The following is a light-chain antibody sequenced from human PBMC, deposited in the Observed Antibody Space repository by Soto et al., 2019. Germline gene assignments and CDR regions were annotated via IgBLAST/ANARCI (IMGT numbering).Light chain of an antibody. CDR2: GAS. J-gene: IGKJ1*01. Sequence: TLMTHSPATLSVSPGEIATLSFRASQSVNNNLAWYQQKLVQAPRVLIYGASTRATGIPARFTGSGSGTEFILTITSLQSEDSAVYYCQEYNTWPWTFGQGTKVDNK. CDR3: QEYNTWPWT. CDR1: QSVNNN. V-gene: IGKV3-15*01.